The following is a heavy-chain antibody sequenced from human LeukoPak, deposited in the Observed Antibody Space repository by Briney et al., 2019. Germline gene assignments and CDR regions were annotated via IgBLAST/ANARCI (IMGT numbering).Heavy chain of an antibody. CDR1: GFTFNTYA. CDR3: AKVSGIAAANFDY. CDR2: IGGGGGT. V-gene: IGHV3-23*01. Sequence: PGGSLRLSCAASGFTFNTYAMSWVRQAPGKGLEWVSSIGGGGGTYYADSLKGRFTISRDNSKNTLYLQMNSLRAEDTAVYYCAKVSGIAAANFDYWGQGTLVTVSS. J-gene: IGHJ4*02. D-gene: IGHD6-13*01.